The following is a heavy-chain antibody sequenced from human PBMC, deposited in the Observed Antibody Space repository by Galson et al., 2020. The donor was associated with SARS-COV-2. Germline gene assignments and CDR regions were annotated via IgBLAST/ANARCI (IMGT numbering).Heavy chain of an antibody. J-gene: IGHJ4*02. CDR2: IGGSSDYI. CDR3: ARYKDFDY. D-gene: IGHD1-20*01. V-gene: IGHV3-21*01. CDR1: GFIFSSYT. Sequence: GGSLRLSCAASGFIFSSYTMNWVRQAPGKGLEWVSSIGGSSDYIYYADSVKGRFTVSRDNAKHSLYLQMNTLRAEDTAVYYCARYKDFDYWGQGALVTVSS.